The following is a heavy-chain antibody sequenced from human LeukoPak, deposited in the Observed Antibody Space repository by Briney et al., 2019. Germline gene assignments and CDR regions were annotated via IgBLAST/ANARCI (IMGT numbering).Heavy chain of an antibody. CDR1: GYTFTGYY. V-gene: IGHV1-2*06. D-gene: IGHD6-19*01. J-gene: IGHJ4*02. CDR2: INPNSGGT. Sequence: PVASVTVSCKASGYTFTGYYMHWVRQAPGQGLEWMGRINPNSGGTNYAQKFQGRVTMTRDTSISTAYMELSRLRSDDTAVYYCARATVAGKGAIDYWGQGALVTVSS. CDR3: ARATVAGKGAIDY.